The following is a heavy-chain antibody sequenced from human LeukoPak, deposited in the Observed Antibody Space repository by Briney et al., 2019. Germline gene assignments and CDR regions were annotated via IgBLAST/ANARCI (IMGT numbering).Heavy chain of an antibody. CDR2: IYYSGST. CDR3: ATDSSGYYRYFDY. Sequence: PSETLSLTCTVSGGSISSSSYYWGWIRQPPGKGLEWIGSIYYSGSTYYNPSLKSRVTISVDTSKNQFSLKLSSVTAADTAVYYCATDSSGYYRYFDYWGQGTLVTVSS. D-gene: IGHD3-22*01. J-gene: IGHJ4*02. CDR1: GGSISSSSYY. V-gene: IGHV4-39*07.